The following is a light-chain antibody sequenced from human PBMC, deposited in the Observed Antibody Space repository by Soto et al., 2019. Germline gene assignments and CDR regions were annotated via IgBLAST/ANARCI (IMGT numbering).Light chain of an antibody. CDR3: QQYHNLPLT. Sequence: DIQMTQSPSSLSASVGERVTISCQANQDIGKSLNWYRQKPGEAPELLIYAASNLETGVTSRFSGGGSGTDFTLTISSLQAEDVATYYCQQYHNLPLTFGGGAKVEMK. J-gene: IGKJ4*01. CDR1: QDIGKS. CDR2: AAS. V-gene: IGKV1-33*01.